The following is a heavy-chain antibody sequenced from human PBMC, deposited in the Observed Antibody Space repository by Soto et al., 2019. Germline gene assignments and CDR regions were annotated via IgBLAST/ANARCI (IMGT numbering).Heavy chain of an antibody. V-gene: IGHV6-1*01. CDR3: ARDGAQQLEPQRRYFDY. D-gene: IGHD1-1*01. J-gene: IGHJ4*02. CDR2: TYYRSRWCN. Sequence: KQSQTLSLTCAISGDSVSSNSAAWNWIRQSPSRGLEWLGRTYYRSRWCNDYAVSVRSRIIINPDTSKNQFTLQLSSVTPEDTAVYYCARDGAQQLEPQRRYFDYWGQGTLVTVSS. CDR1: GDSVSSNSAA.